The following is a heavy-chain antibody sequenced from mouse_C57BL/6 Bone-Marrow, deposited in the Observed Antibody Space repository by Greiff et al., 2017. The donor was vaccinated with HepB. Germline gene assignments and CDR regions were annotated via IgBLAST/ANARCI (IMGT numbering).Heavy chain of an antibody. CDR1: GFTFTDYY. J-gene: IGHJ3*01. D-gene: IGHD2-1*01. CDR3: ASLYGNYGAY. CDR2: IRNKANGYKT. V-gene: IGHV7-3*01. Sequence: EVMLVESGGGLVQPGGSLSLSCAASGFTFTDYYMSWVRQPPGKALEWLGFIRNKANGYKTEYSASVKGRFTISRDNSQSILYLQMNALRAEDSATYYCASLYGNYGAYWGQGTLVTVSA.